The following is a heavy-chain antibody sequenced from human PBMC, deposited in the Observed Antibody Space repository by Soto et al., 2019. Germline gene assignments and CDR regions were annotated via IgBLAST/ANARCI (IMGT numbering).Heavy chain of an antibody. D-gene: IGHD3-9*01. CDR3: ASSVTYDILTGPYYFDY. V-gene: IGHV3-33*01. CDR2: IYYDGSNK. J-gene: IGHJ4*02. CDR1: GFTFSSYG. Sequence: GGSLRLSCAVSGFTFSSYGMNWVRQAPGKGLEWVAAIYYDGSNKYYADSVRGRFTISRDNFKNTLYLQMNSLRAEDTAVYYCASSVTYDILTGPYYFDYWGQGTLVTVSS.